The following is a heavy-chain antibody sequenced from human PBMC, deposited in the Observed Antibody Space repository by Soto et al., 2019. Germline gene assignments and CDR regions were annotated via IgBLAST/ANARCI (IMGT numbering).Heavy chain of an antibody. CDR3: ARDLGIYDYFWGSYRLFDY. J-gene: IGHJ4*02. Sequence: ASVKVSCKASGYTFTSYGISWVRQAPGQGLEWMGWISAYNGNTNYAQKLQGRVTMTTDTSTSTAYMELRSLRSDDTAVYYCARDLGIYDYFWGSYRLFDYGGQGALVTVPS. D-gene: IGHD3-16*02. CDR2: ISAYNGNT. CDR1: GYTFTSYG. V-gene: IGHV1-18*01.